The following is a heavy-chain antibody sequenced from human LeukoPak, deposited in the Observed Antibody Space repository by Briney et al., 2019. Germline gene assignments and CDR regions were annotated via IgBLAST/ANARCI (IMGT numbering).Heavy chain of an antibody. V-gene: IGHV1-46*01. CDR1: GYTFTSYY. J-gene: IGHJ6*03. Sequence: GGSLRLSCAASGYTFTSYYMHWVRQAPGQGLEWMGLINPSGGRTTYAQKFQGRVTLTRDMSTSTVYMELSSLRSEDTAVYYCARGGDIHLWINYYYYMDVWGKGTTVTVSS. CDR2: INPSGGRT. D-gene: IGHD5-18*01. CDR3: ARGGDIHLWINYYYYMDV.